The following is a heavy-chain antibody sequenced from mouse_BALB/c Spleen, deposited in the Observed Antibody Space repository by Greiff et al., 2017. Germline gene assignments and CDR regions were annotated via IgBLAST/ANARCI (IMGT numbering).Heavy chain of an antibody. CDR3: ARAAYSLYAMDY. Sequence: EVMLVESGGGLVKPGGSLKLSCAASGFTFSSYAMSWVRQSPEKRLEWVAEISSGGSYTYYPDTVTGRFTISRDNAKNTLYLEMSSLRSEDTAMYYCARAAYSLYAMDYWGQGTSVTVSS. CDR1: GFTFSSYA. J-gene: IGHJ4*01. V-gene: IGHV5-9-4*01. D-gene: IGHD2-10*01. CDR2: ISSGGSYT.